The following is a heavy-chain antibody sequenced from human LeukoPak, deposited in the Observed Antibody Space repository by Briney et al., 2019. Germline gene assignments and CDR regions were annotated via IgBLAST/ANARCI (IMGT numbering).Heavy chain of an antibody. CDR3: ARADGSVAGPPSGH. D-gene: IGHD6-19*01. J-gene: IGHJ4*02. Sequence: SLILSCAASGFTFSSYAMHWVRQAPGKGLEWVAIISYDGSDKYYADSVKGRLTISRDNSKSTLYLQMISLRTEDTAVYYCARADGSVAGPPSGHWGQGTLVTVSS. V-gene: IGHV3-30-3*01. CDR2: ISYDGSDK. CDR1: GFTFSSYA.